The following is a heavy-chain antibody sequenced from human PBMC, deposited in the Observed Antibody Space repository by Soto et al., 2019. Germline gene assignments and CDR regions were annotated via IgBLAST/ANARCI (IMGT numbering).Heavy chain of an antibody. Sequence: SQTLSLTCAISGDSVSSNTASWNWIRQSPSRGLEWLGRTYFRSKWYNDYAVSVKSRIIINPDTSNNQFSLQLNSVTPEDTAVYFCAKGDNPGPKTVHAFDTWGQGIMVTVSS. CDR1: GDSVSSNTAS. CDR2: TYFRSKWYN. CDR3: AKGDNPGPKTVHAFDT. V-gene: IGHV6-1*01. J-gene: IGHJ5*02. D-gene: IGHD1-1*01.